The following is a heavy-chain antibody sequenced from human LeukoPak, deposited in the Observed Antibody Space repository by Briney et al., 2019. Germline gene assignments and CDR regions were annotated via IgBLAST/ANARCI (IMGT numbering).Heavy chain of an antibody. Sequence: SETLSLTCAVYGGSFSGYYWSWIRQPPGKGLEWIGEINHSGSTNYNPSLKSRVTISVDTSKNQFSLKLSSVTAADTAVYYCARGAGYRRGDLDYWGQGTLVTVSS. CDR3: ARGAGYRRGDLDY. V-gene: IGHV4-34*01. CDR2: INHSGST. D-gene: IGHD3-10*01. J-gene: IGHJ4*02. CDR1: GGSFSGYY.